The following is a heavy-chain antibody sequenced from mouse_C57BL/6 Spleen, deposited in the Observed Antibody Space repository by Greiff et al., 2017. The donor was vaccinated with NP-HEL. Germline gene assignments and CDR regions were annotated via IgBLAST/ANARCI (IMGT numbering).Heavy chain of an antibody. CDR2: INPNYGTT. V-gene: IGHV1-39*01. J-gene: IGHJ4*01. CDR1: GYSFTDYN. D-gene: IGHD3-2*02. CDR3: ARQLRTYYYAMDY. Sequence: VHVNHSLPELVKPGASVKISCKASGYSFTDYNMNWVKQSNGKSLEWIGVINPNYGTTSYNQKFKGKATLTVDQSSSTAYMQLNSLTSEDSAVYYCARQLRTYYYAMDYWGQGTSVTVSS.